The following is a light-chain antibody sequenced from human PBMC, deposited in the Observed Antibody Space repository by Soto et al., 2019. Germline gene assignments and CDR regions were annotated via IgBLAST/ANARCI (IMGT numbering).Light chain of an antibody. CDR3: SSFPGSNNFE. V-gene: IGLV2-8*01. Sequence: QSALTQPPSASGSPGQSVTISCTGTSSDIGAHDYVSWYQQHPGKAPKLMIFEVSKRPSGVPDRFSGSKSGNTASLTVSGLQAGDEADYYCSSFPGSNNFEFGGGTKLTVL. CDR1: SSDIGAHDY. J-gene: IGLJ2*01. CDR2: EVS.